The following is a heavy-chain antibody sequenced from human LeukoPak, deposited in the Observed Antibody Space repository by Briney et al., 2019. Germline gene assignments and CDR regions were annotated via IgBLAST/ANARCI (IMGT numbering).Heavy chain of an antibody. CDR2: IYPGDSDT. J-gene: IGHJ3*01. D-gene: IGHD3-16*01. CDR1: AHTLTAFW. V-gene: IGHV5-51*01. Sequence: GESLRISCKGSAHTLTAFWLGWVRQMPGKGLEWMGIIYPGDSDTRYNPAFQGQVTISADRSTKTAYLQWNSLKASDTAMYYCARRWLEFGEVIKDGFDLWGQGTMVIASS. CDR3: ARRWLEFGEVIKDGFDL.